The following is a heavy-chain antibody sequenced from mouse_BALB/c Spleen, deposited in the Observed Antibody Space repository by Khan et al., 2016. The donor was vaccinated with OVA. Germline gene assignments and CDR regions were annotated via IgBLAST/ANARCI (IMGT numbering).Heavy chain of an antibody. D-gene: IGHD6-1*01. Sequence: QVQLQQSGAELVRPGASVKLSCKTSGYIFTSYWIHWVKQRSGQGLEWIARIYPGTGSTFYSERFKGKATLTADKASSTAYMQISSLKSDDSAVYFCARAEGGSHYFDYWGQGTSLTVSS. V-gene: IGHV1S132*01. CDR2: IYPGTGST. CDR1: GYIFTSYW. J-gene: IGHJ2*03. CDR3: ARAEGGSHYFDY.